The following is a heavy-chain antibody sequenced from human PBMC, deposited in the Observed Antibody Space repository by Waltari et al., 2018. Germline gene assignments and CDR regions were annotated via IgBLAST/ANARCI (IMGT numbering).Heavy chain of an antibody. D-gene: IGHD6-13*01. J-gene: IGHJ4*02. CDR3: ARDRDTSTWYSGLGE. CDR2: ISSSSDTK. CDR1: GFIFSSYS. V-gene: IGHV3-48*04. Sequence: EVQLVESGGGLEQPGGSLRLSCAASGFIFSSYSMNWVRQAPGKGLEWISYISSSSDTKYYADSVKGLFTISRDNAKNSLFLQMNSLRAEDTAVYHCARDRDTSTWYSGLGEWGQGTLVTVSS.